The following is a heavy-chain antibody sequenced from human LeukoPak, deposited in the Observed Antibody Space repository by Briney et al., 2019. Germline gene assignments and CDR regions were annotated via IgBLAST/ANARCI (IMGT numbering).Heavy chain of an antibody. CDR2: IYYSGTT. Sequence: SETLSLTCTVSGGSISSGGYYWSWIRQPPGKGLEWIGYIYYSGTTYYNPSLKSRITISVDTSKDQFSLHLNSVTAADTAVYYCARDNSGYGRSHYWGQGTLVTVSS. CDR3: ARDNSGYGRSHY. CDR1: GGSISSGGYY. V-gene: IGHV4-30-4*08. D-gene: IGHD5-12*01. J-gene: IGHJ4*02.